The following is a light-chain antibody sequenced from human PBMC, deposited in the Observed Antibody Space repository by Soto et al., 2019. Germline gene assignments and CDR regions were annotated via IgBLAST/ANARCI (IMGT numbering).Light chain of an antibody. CDR1: QSIAGY. V-gene: IGKV1-39*01. J-gene: IGKJ5*01. CDR3: QQSFSVPIT. CDR2: SAS. Sequence: DIQMTQSPSSLSASFGDSVTIXXRASQSIAGYLSWYQQRPGKAPKLXIYSASSLQRGVPSRFSGSGSGTDFSLTINGLQPEDFATYFCQQSFSVPITFGQGTRLEIK.